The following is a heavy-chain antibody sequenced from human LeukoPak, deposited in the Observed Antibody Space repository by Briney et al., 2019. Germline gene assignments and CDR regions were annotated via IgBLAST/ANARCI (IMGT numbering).Heavy chain of an antibody. CDR3: ARGRQNSGSYSDAFDI. CDR2: TSTSSSYI. CDR1: GFTFSRNS. J-gene: IGHJ3*02. V-gene: IGHV3-21*01. Sequence: PGGSLRLSCAASGFTFSRNSMNWVRQAPGKGLEWVSSTSTSSSYIYYADSVKGRFTISRHNAKNSLYLQMNSLRAEDTAVYYCARGRQNSGSYSDAFDIWGQGTMVTVSS. D-gene: IGHD1-26*01.